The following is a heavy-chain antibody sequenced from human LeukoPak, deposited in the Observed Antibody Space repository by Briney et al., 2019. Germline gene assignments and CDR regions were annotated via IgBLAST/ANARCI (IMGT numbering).Heavy chain of an antibody. J-gene: IGHJ4*02. D-gene: IGHD6-13*01. CDR3: AREGGSFYYFDY. CDR1: GFTFDDYA. CDR2: ISWNSGSI. V-gene: IGHV3-9*01. Sequence: GGSLRLSCAASGFTFDDYAMHWVRQAPGKGLGWVSGISWNSGSIGYADSVKGRFTISRDNAKNSLYLQMDSLRAEDTAVYYCAREGGSFYYFDYWGQGTLVTVSS.